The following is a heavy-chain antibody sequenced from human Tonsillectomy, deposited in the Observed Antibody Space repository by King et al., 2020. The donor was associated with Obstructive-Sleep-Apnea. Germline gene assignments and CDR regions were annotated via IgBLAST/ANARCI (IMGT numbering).Heavy chain of an antibody. CDR3: GRDIDGNDLAATGAWGVDNWFDP. CDR1: GGSINSINYY. D-gene: IGHD6-13*01. V-gene: IGHV4-39*07. Sequence: QLQESGPGLVKPSETLSLTCTVSGGSINSINYYWGWIRQPPGKGLEWLGSLYYSGSTYYNPSLRSRVTMSVDTSKNQFSLKLSSVTAADTAVYYCGRDIDGNDLAATGAWGVDNWFDPWGQGTLVTVSS. J-gene: IGHJ5*02. CDR2: LYYSGST.